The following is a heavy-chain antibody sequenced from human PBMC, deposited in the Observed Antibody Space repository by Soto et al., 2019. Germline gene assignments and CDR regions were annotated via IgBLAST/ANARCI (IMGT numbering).Heavy chain of an antibody. J-gene: IGHJ5*01. CDR1: GDSISTVDYF. CDR2: IYKSTTT. D-gene: IGHD2-15*01. V-gene: IGHV4-30-4*01. Sequence: ASETLSLTCSVSGDSISTVDYFWAWIRQPPGQALEYIGYIYKSTTTYYNPSFESRVAISLDTSKSQFSLTVTSVTAADTAVYFCARGRYCLTGRCFPNWFDSWGQGTLVTVSS. CDR3: ARGRYCLTGRCFPNWFDS.